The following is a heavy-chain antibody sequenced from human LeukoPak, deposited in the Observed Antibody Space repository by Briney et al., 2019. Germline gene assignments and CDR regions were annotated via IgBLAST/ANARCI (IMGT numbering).Heavy chain of an antibody. CDR1: GYSFTSFG. D-gene: IGHD1-1*01. CDR2: ISGYNGDA. V-gene: IGHV1-18*04. CDR3: ARDLVKIQVNYFDL. J-gene: IGHJ4*02. Sequence: ASVKVSCKASGYSFTSFGISWVRQAPGQGLEWIGLISGYNGDANYARSLQGRITMTRDTSTSTAYMELRSLRSDDTAVYYCARDLVKIQVNYFDLWGQGTLVTVSS.